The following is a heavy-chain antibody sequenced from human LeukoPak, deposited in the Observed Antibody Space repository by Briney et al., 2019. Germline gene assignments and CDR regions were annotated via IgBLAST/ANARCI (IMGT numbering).Heavy chain of an antibody. CDR2: INSDGSST. V-gene: IGHV3-74*01. D-gene: IGHD3-3*01. J-gene: IGHJ4*02. CDR3: ASDFWSGYYTPMGVNY. Sequence: PGGSLRLSCAASGFTFSSYSMNWVRQAPGKGLVWVSRINSDGSSTSYADSVKGRFTISRDNAKNTLYLQMNSLRAEDTAVYYCASDFWSGYYTPMGVNYWGQGTLVTVSS. CDR1: GFTFSSYS.